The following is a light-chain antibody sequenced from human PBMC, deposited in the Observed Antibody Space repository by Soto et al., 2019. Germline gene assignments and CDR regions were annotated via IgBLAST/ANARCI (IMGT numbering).Light chain of an antibody. CDR1: QSLLNSSNKKNY. Sequence: DIVMTQSPASLAVSLGERATINCKSSQSLLNSSNKKNYLAWYQQKPGQPPKLLRYWASTRESGVPDRFSGSGSGTDFTLSISSLHAEDGAVYYCQQYSNTPLTFGQGTKLEIK. CDR2: WAS. CDR3: QQYSNTPLT. J-gene: IGKJ2*01. V-gene: IGKV4-1*01.